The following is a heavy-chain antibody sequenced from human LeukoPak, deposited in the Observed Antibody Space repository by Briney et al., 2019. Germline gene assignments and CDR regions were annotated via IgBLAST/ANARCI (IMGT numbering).Heavy chain of an antibody. J-gene: IGHJ4*02. D-gene: IGHD3-9*01. Sequence: SETLSLTCTVSGGSISSSSYYWGWIRQPPGKGLEYIGSIYYSGSTYYNPSLKSRVTISVDTSKNQFSLKLSSVTAADTAVYYCARGAYYDVLIPFDYWGQGTLVAVSS. V-gene: IGHV4-39*07. CDR2: IYYSGST. CDR1: GGSISSSSYY. CDR3: ARGAYYDVLIPFDY.